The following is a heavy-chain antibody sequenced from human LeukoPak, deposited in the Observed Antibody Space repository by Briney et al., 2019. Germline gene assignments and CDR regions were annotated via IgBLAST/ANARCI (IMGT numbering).Heavy chain of an antibody. CDR1: GYSLDLGYY. V-gene: IGHV4-38-2*01. D-gene: IGHD2-2*01. J-gene: IGHJ4*02. CDR2: FYNRGSI. CDR3: ATNASVVPRVMPEGLYFFDY. Sequence: RSETLSLTCAVCGYSLDLGYYRGWTRQSPGKGLEGRGGFYNRGSIYYNPSLKSRVAMSVDPSKNQCSQKMTSVNAAYTSVYYCATNASVVPRVMPEGLYFFDYWGQGTLVTVSS.